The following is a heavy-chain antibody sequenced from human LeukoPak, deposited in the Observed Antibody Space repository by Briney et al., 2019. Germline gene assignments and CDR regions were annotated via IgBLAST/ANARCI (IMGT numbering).Heavy chain of an antibody. J-gene: IGHJ4*02. CDR1: GFTFSSYA. CDR3: ARHGKTYYYDSSGSGTDY. D-gene: IGHD3-22*01. V-gene: IGHV4-39*01. CDR2: IYYSGST. Sequence: GSLRLSCAASGFTFSSYAMSWVRQPPGKGLEWIGSIYYSGSTYYNPSLKSRVTISVDTSKNQFSLKLSSVTAADTAVYYCARHGKTYYYDSSGSGTDYWGQGTLVTVSS.